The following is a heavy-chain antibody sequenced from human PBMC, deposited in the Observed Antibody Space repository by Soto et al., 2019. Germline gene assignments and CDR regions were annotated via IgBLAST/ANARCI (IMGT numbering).Heavy chain of an antibody. V-gene: IGHV3-21*01. CDR1: VFTFLSFT. Sequence: GWSLRLSCASSVFTFLSFTMNWVRQAPGKGLEWVSTISSNSAYIYYTDALRGRFTISRDNAKNSLHLQMNSLRAEDTAVYYCTRDASRDSSARGWFDPWGPGTLVTVPQ. J-gene: IGHJ5*02. CDR2: ISSNSAYI. D-gene: IGHD6-13*01. CDR3: TRDASRDSSARGWFDP.